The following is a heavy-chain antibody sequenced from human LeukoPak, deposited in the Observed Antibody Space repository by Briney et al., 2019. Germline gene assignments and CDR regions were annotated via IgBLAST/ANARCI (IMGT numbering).Heavy chain of an antibody. D-gene: IGHD2-21*02. Sequence: GSLRLSCAASGFTFNTYWMIWVRQPPGKGLEWIGSIYYTGSTYHNPSLSSRVIISVDTSKNQFSLKLNSVTAADTAVYYCARQGCGGDCYPDYWGQGTRITVSS. CDR2: IYYTGST. V-gene: IGHV4-39*01. CDR3: ARQGCGGDCYPDY. J-gene: IGHJ4*02. CDR1: GFTFNTYW.